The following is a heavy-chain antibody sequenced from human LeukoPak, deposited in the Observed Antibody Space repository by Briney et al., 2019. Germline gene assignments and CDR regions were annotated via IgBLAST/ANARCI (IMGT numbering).Heavy chain of an antibody. D-gene: IGHD2-21*02. Sequence: GGSLRLSCAASGFTFSSYGMRWVRQAPGKGLEWVAVISYDGGNKYYGDSVKGRFIISRDNSKNTLYLQMNSLRAEDTAVYYCAKDSLAYCGGDCYSQVSEYFQYWGQGTLVTVSS. J-gene: IGHJ1*01. CDR2: ISYDGGNK. CDR1: GFTFSSYG. V-gene: IGHV3-30*18. CDR3: AKDSLAYCGGDCYSQVSEYFQY.